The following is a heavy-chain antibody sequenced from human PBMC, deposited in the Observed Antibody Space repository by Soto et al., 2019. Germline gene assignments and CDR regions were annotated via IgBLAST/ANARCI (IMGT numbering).Heavy chain of an antibody. CDR1: GFTFSSFW. Sequence: GGSLRLSCVASGFTFSSFWMSWARQAPGKGLEWVANIKQDGSHKYYVPSVKGRFTISRDNAKNSLYPQMNSLRAEDAAVYYCATSTGAPGNYWGQGTLVTVSS. J-gene: IGHJ4*02. D-gene: IGHD1-26*01. V-gene: IGHV3-7*01. CDR3: ATSTGAPGNY. CDR2: IKQDGSHK.